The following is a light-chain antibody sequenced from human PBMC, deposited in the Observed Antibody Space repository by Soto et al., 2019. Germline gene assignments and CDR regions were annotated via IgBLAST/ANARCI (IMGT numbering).Light chain of an antibody. CDR1: QSVSNN. J-gene: IGKJ3*01. CDR2: GAS. V-gene: IGKV3-15*01. CDR3: QHYNDWPSFT. Sequence: EIVMTQSPATLSVSPGEGATLSCRASQSVSNNLAWYQQQPGQAPRLLVYGASTRAFGIPARFSGSGSGTDFTLTISSLQSEDFEVYYCQHYNDWPSFTFGPGTRVDIK.